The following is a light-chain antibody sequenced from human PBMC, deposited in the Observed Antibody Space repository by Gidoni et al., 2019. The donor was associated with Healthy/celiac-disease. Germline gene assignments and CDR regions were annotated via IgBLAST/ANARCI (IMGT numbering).Light chain of an antibody. Sequence: DIQMTQSPSSLSASVGVRVTITCRASKSISSYLNWYQQNPGKAPKLLIYAASSLQSGVPSRFSGSGSGTDFNLTISSRQPEDFAVYYCQQSNSTPRFTVXPXTKVDIK. V-gene: IGKV1-39*01. J-gene: IGKJ3*01. CDR3: QQSNSTPRFT. CDR2: AAS. CDR1: KSISSY.